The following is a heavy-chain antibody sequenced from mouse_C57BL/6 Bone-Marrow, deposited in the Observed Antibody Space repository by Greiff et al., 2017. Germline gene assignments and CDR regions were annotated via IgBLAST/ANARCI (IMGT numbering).Heavy chain of an antibody. CDR1: GFTFSDYY. J-gene: IGHJ4*01. V-gene: IGHV5-16*01. CDR3: ARDLLWGMDY. Sequence: EVKLMESEGGLVQPGSSMKLSCTASGFTFSDYYMAWVRQVPEKGLEWVANINYDGSSTYYLDSLKSRFIISRDNARNILYLQMSSLKSEDTPTYYCARDLLWGMDYWGQGTSVTVSS. CDR2: INYDGSST. D-gene: IGHD2-1*01.